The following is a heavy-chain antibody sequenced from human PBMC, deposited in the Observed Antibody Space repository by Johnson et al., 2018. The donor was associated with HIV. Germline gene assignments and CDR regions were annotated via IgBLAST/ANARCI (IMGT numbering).Heavy chain of an antibody. CDR3: ARPDIVVVVANAFDI. CDR2: ISYDGYNK. D-gene: IGHD2-15*01. Sequence: QVQLVESGGALVQPGGSLRLSCAASGFTVSSNYMSLVRQAPGKGLEWVAIISYDGYNKYYVDSVKGRFTISRDNSKNTMYLQMNSLRAEDTAVYYCARPDIVVVVANAFDIWGQGTMVTVSS. CDR1: GFTVSSNY. V-gene: IGHV3-30-3*01. J-gene: IGHJ3*02.